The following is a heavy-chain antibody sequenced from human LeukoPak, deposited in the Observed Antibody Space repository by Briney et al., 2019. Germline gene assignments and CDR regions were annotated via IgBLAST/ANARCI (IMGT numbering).Heavy chain of an antibody. CDR1: GFTFSSYA. V-gene: IGHV3-23*01. J-gene: IGHJ4*02. D-gene: IGHD2-15*01. Sequence: GGSLRLSCAASGFTFSSYAMSWVRQVPGKGLEWVSSTSASGETTYHAESVKGRFTISRDNSKNTLYLQMNSLRAEDTAVYYCAKWYSYYFDYWGQGTLVTVSS. CDR2: TSASGETT. CDR3: AKWYSYYFDY.